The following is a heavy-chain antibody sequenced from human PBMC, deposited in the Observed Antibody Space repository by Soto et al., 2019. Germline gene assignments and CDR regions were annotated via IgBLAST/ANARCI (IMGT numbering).Heavy chain of an antibody. V-gene: IGHV1-69*13. D-gene: IGHD2-2*01. CDR3: ARDLELGGSNIVVVPAAILGY. J-gene: IGHJ4*02. Sequence: GASVKVSCKASGGTFSSYAISWVRQAPGQGLEWMGGIIPIFGTANYAQKFQGRVTITADESTSTAYMELSSLRSEDTAVYYCARDLELGGSNIVVVPAAILGYWGQGTLVTVSS. CDR1: GGTFSSYA. CDR2: IIPIFGTA.